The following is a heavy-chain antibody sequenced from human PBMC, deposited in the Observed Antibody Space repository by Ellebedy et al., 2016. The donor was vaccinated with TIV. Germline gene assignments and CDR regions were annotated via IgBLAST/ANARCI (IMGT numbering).Heavy chain of an antibody. CDR2: IPSSSSYT. J-gene: IGHJ4*02. V-gene: IGHV3-11*06. Sequence: GESLKISCAASGFTFSDYYMSWIRQAPGKGLEWVSYIPSSSSYTTYADSVKGRFTITRDNAKNSLYLQMNSLRAEDTAVYYCEGGSSPRKYWGQGTLVTVSS. CDR3: EGGSSPRKY. CDR1: GFTFSDYY. D-gene: IGHD1-26*01.